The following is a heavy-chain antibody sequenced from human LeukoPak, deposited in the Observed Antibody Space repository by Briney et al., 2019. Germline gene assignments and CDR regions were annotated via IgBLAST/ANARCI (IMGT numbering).Heavy chain of an antibody. CDR1: GYTFTGYY. D-gene: IGHD3-3*01. CDR3: ARDQIFGVVILDY. CDR2: INPNSGGT. J-gene: IGHJ4*02. V-gene: IGHV1-2*02. Sequence: ASVKVSCKASGYTFTGYYMHWVRQAPGQGLEWMGWINPNSGGTNYAQKFQGRVTMTRDTSNSTAYMELSRLRSDDTAVYYCARDQIFGVVILDYWGQGTLVTVSS.